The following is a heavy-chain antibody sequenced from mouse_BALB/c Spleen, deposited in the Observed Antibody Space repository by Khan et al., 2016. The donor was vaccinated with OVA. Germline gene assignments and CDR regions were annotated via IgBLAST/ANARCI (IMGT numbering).Heavy chain of an antibody. CDR1: GYTFSSYW. V-gene: IGHV1-9*01. CDR2: ILPGSGST. J-gene: IGHJ3*01. D-gene: IGHD2-3*01. CDR3: ASCQIYDSYYMFAY. Sequence: QVQLQQSGAELMKPGASVKISCKATGYTFSSYWIEWVKQRPGHGLEWIGEILPGSGSTNYNEKFKGKATFTADTSSNTAYMQLISLTSEDSAVYYCASCQIYDSYYMFAYWGQGTLVTVSA.